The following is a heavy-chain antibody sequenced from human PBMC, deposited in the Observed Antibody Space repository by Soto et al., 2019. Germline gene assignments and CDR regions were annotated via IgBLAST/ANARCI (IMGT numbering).Heavy chain of an antibody. CDR1: GFTFSSYG. J-gene: IGHJ3*02. D-gene: IGHD3-22*01. CDR3: AKVRPDSSGSQLGAFDI. CDR2: ISYDGSNK. Sequence: GGSLRLSCAASGFTFSSYGMHWVRQAPGNGLEWVAVISYDGSNKYYADSVKGRFTISRDNSKNTLYLQMNSLRAEDTAVYYCAKVRPDSSGSQLGAFDIWGQGTMVTVS. V-gene: IGHV3-30*18.